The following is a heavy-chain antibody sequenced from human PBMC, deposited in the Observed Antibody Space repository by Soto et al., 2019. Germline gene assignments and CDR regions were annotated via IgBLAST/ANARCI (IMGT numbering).Heavy chain of an antibody. CDR2: IIPIFGTA. Sequence: GASVKVSCKASGGTFSSYAISWVRQAPGQGLEWMGGIIPIFGTANYAQKFQGRVTITADESTSTAYMELSSLRSEDTAVYYCAKDGDPNYDFCSGYYTFAYYYYGMDVWGQGTTVTVSS. D-gene: IGHD3-3*01. CDR3: AKDGDPNYDFCSGYYTFAYYYYGMDV. J-gene: IGHJ6*02. V-gene: IGHV1-69*13. CDR1: GGTFSSYA.